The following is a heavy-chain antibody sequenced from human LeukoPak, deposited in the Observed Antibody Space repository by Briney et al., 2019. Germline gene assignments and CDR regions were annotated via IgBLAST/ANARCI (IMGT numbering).Heavy chain of an antibody. D-gene: IGHD3-22*01. V-gene: IGHV3-23*01. CDR1: GFTFSSYA. J-gene: IGHJ4*02. Sequence: GGSLRLSCAASGFTFSSYAMSWVHQAPGKGLEWVSAISSGGGNTYSADSVKGRLTISRDNSKNTLFLQMNSLRAEDTAVYYCAKDLYDSSGSRYDYWGQGTLVTVSS. CDR2: ISSGGGNT. CDR3: AKDLYDSSGSRYDY.